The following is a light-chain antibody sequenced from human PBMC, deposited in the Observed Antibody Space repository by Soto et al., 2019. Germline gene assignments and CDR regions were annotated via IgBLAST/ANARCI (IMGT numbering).Light chain of an antibody. CDR2: DAS. CDR3: QQRSNWPPA. V-gene: IGKV3-11*01. J-gene: IGKJ1*01. CDR1: QSVSRY. Sequence: EIVLTQSPATLSLSPGERATLSCRASQSVSRYLAWYQQKPGQAPRLLNYDASNRATGIPARFSGSGSGTDFTLTISSLEPQDFAVYYCQQRSNWPPAFGQGTKVEIK.